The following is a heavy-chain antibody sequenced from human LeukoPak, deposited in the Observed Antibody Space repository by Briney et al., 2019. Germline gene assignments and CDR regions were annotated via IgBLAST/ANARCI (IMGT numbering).Heavy chain of an antibody. CDR1: GFTFGGYG. CDR2: IAYDGSRA. J-gene: IGHJ4*02. Sequence: PGRSLRLSCAGSGFTFGGYGMHWFRQTPGKGLERVAVIAYDGSRAFYADSVKGRFTISRYNAKNTMSVQMDDLRAEDTAVYYCTRYTNAHFNYWGQGTLVTVSS. D-gene: IGHD2-2*02. CDR3: TRYTNAHFNY. V-gene: IGHV3-33*01.